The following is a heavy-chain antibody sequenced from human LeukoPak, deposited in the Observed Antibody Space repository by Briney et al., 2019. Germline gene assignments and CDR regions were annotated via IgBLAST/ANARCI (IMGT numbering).Heavy chain of an antibody. V-gene: IGHV3-7*03. CDR2: IKQDGGEK. CDR1: GITFSRYW. CDR3: ARDGRPLDY. Sequence: EGSLRLSCVDSGITFSRYWMSWVRQAPGKGLEWVANIKQDGGEKYYVDSVKGRFTISRDNAKNSLYLQMNSLRVEDTAVYYCARDGRPLDYWGQGTLVTVSS. J-gene: IGHJ4*02.